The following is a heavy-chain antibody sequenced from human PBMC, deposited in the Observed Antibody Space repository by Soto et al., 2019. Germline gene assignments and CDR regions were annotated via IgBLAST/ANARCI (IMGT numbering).Heavy chain of an antibody. CDR3: AKSPLGACSGGTCHWSYFDY. CDR1: GFTFSSYA. J-gene: IGHJ4*02. Sequence: GGSLRLSCAASGFTFSSYAMSWVRQAPGKGLEWVSAISGSGGSTYYADSVKGRFTISRDNSKNTLYLQMNSLRAEDTAVYYCAKSPLGACSGGTCHWSYFDYWGQGTLVTVSS. D-gene: IGHD2-15*01. CDR2: ISGSGGST. V-gene: IGHV3-23*01.